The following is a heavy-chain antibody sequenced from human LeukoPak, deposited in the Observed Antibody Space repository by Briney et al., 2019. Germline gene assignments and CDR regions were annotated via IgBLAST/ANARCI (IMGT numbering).Heavy chain of an antibody. Sequence: ASVKVSCKASGYTFTSYDINWVRQATGQGLEWMGWVNPNSGNTGYAQKFQGRVTMTRNTSISTAYMELSSLRSEDTAVYYCARARRVPDAFDIWGQGTMVTVSS. CDR1: GYTFTSYD. D-gene: IGHD1-1*01. J-gene: IGHJ3*02. V-gene: IGHV1-8*01. CDR3: ARARRVPDAFDI. CDR2: VNPNSGNT.